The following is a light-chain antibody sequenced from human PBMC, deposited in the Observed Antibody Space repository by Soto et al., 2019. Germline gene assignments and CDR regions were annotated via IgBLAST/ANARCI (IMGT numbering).Light chain of an antibody. CDR2: GES. CDR1: QSVSSSY. CDR3: QQYGSSTET. V-gene: IGKV3-20*01. Sequence: EIVLTQSPGTLSLSPGERATLSCRASQSVSSSYLAWYQQKPGQAPRLLIYGESSSATGIPDRFSGSGSGTDFTLTISRLEPEDFAVYYCQQYGSSTETFGQGTKVYIK. J-gene: IGKJ1*01.